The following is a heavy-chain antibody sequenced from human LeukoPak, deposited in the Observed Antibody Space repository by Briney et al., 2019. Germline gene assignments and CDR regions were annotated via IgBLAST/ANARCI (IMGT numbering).Heavy chain of an antibody. Sequence: GGSLRLSCAASGFTFSNYAMSWVRQAPGKGLEWVSAITDSGGSTYYADSVKGRFTISRDNSKNALFLQMNSLRTEDTAVYYCGRIAINANNGMDVWGQGTTVTVSS. J-gene: IGHJ6*02. CDR1: GFTFSNYA. CDR3: GRIAINANNGMDV. V-gene: IGHV3-23*01. CDR2: ITDSGGST. D-gene: IGHD1/OR15-1a*01.